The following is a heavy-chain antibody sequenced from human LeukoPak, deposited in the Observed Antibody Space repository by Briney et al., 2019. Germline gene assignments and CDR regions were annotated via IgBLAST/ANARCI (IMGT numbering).Heavy chain of an antibody. CDR1: GGSISSYY. CDR2: IYYSGST. J-gene: IGHJ5*02. V-gene: IGHV4-59*01. D-gene: IGHD3-3*01. Sequence: SETLFLTCTVSGGSISSYYWSWIRQPPGKGLEWIGYIYYSGSTNYNPSLKSRVTISVDTSKNQFSLKLSSVTAADTAVYYCARESEGFTIFGVVSNWFDPWGQGTLVTVSS. CDR3: ARESEGFTIFGVVSNWFDP.